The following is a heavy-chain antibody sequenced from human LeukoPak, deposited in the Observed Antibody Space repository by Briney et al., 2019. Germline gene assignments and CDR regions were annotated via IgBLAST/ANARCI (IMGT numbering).Heavy chain of an antibody. CDR3: ARVWYYYYMDV. J-gene: IGHJ6*03. Sequence: SETLSLTCAVYGGSFSGYYWSWIRQPPGKGLEWIGEINHSGSTNYNPSLKSRVTISVDTSKNQFSLKLSSVTAADTAVYYCARVWYYYYMDVWGKGTTVTVSS. V-gene: IGHV4-34*01. CDR2: INHSGST. CDR1: GGSFSGYY. D-gene: IGHD3-16*01.